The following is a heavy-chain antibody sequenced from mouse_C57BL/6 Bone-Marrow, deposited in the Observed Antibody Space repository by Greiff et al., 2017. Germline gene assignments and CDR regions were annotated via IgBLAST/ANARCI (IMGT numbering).Heavy chain of an antibody. Sequence: EVRVVESGGGLVQPGGSLKLSCAASGFTFSDYGMAGVRQAPRKGPEWVAFISNLAYSIYYADTVTGRFTISRENAKNTLYLEMSSLRSEDTAMYYCARHSYAMDYWGQGTSVTVSS. CDR1: GFTFSDYG. CDR3: ARHSYAMDY. V-gene: IGHV5-15*01. J-gene: IGHJ4*01. CDR2: ISNLAYSI.